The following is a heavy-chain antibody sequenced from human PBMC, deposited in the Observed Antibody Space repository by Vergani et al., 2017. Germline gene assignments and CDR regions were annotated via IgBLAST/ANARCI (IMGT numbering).Heavy chain of an antibody. CDR2: ISYDGSNK. CDR3: AQPLYYYDSSGFYLDY. J-gene: IGHJ4*02. D-gene: IGHD3-22*01. CDR1: GFTFSSYG. Sequence: QVQLVESGGGVVQPGRSLRLSCAASGFTFSSYGMHWVCQAPGKGLEWVAVISYDGSNKYYADSVKGRFTISRDNSKNTLYLQMNSLRAEDTAVYYCAQPLYYYDSSGFYLDYWGQGTLVTVSS. V-gene: IGHV3-30*18.